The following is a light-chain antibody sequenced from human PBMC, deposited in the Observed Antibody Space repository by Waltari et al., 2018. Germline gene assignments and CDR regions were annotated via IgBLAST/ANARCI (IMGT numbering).Light chain of an antibody. CDR1: QSVSRA. Sequence: EIVLTQSPGTLSLSPGERATLSCRASQSVSRALAWYQQKPGQAPRLLIYGASKRATGIPDRFSGSGSGTDFSLTISSLEPEDFAVYYCQHYLRLPATFGQGTKVEIK. CDR2: GAS. V-gene: IGKV3-20*01. CDR3: QHYLRLPAT. J-gene: IGKJ1*01.